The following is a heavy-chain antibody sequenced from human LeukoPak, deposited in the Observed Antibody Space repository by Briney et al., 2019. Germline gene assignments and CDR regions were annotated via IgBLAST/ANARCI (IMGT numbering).Heavy chain of an antibody. CDR2: IWYDGSNK. CDR3: ATDEGNRWFDP. Sequence: GGSLRLSCAASGFSFSNYGMHWVRQAPGKGLEWVAFIWYDGSNKYYADSVKGRFTISRDSSNNTLYLQMNSLRAEDMAVYYCATDEGNRWFDPWGQGTLVTVSS. V-gene: IGHV3-30*02. D-gene: IGHD1-14*01. CDR1: GFSFSNYG. J-gene: IGHJ5*02.